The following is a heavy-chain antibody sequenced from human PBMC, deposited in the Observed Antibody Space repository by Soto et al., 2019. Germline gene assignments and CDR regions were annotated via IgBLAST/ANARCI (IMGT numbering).Heavy chain of an antibody. CDR2: IYYSGST. Sequence: SETLSLTCTVSGGSISSYYWSWIRQPPGKGLEWIGYIYYSGSTNYNPSLKSRVTISVDTSKNQFSLKLSSVTAADTAVYYCARAPWIQLWHFDYWGQGTLVTVS. J-gene: IGHJ4*02. CDR1: GGSISSYY. D-gene: IGHD5-18*01. CDR3: ARAPWIQLWHFDY. V-gene: IGHV4-59*01.